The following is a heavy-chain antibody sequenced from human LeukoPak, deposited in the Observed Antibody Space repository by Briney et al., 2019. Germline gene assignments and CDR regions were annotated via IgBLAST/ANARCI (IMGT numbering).Heavy chain of an antibody. CDR3: ARALEYSGSYWGDY. Sequence: SVKVSCKASGGTFSSYAISWVRQAPGQGLEWMGRIIPIFGIANYAQKFQGRVTITADKSTSTAYMELSSLRSEDTAVYYCARALEYSGSYWGDYWGQGTLVTVSS. J-gene: IGHJ4*02. CDR1: GGTFSSYA. D-gene: IGHD1-26*01. V-gene: IGHV1-69*04. CDR2: IIPIFGIA.